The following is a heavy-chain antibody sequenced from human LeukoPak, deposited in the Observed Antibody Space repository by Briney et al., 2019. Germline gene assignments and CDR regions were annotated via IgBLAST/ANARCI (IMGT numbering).Heavy chain of an antibody. CDR3: ARLSVGATYYFDY. J-gene: IGHJ4*02. Sequence: SETLSLTCTVSGSSISSYSWSWIRQPPGKGLEWIGYIYYSGNTNYNPSLKSRVTISLDTSKNQFSLKLSSVTAADTAVYYCARLSVGATYYFDYWGQGTLATVSS. D-gene: IGHD1-26*01. CDR2: IYYSGNT. CDR1: GSSISSYS. V-gene: IGHV4-59*08.